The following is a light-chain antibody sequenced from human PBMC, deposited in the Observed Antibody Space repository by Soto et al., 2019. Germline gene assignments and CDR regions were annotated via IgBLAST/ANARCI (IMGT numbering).Light chain of an antibody. CDR2: EVS. V-gene: IGLV2-8*01. CDR1: SSDVGGYNY. J-gene: IGLJ1*01. Sequence: QSALTQPPSASGSPGQSVTISCTGTSSDVGGYNYVSWYQQHPGKAPKLMIYEVSKRPSGVPDRFSGSKSGNTASLTVSGLQAADEADYCCSSYAGSNIHYVFGTGTKLTVL. CDR3: SSYAGSNIHYV.